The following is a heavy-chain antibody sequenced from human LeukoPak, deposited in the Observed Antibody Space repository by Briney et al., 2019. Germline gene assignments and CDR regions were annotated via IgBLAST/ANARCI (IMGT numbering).Heavy chain of an antibody. V-gene: IGHV1-69*05. Sequence: ASVKLSCKASGGTLSTYAFTWVRQAPGQGLEWMGGIVPIFDSTNYVQKSQGRVTSTTDESKSTVYMELSSMRSEDTAVYYCARWATVTTVDWFDSWGQGTLVTVSS. J-gene: IGHJ5*01. CDR1: GGTLSTYA. D-gene: IGHD4-11*01. CDR3: ARWATVTTVDWFDS. CDR2: IVPIFDST.